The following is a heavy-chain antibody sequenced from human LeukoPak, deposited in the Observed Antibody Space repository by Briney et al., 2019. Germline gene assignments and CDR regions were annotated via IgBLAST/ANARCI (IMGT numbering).Heavy chain of an antibody. CDR3: ARGLDYYGSGSYDGLGAFDI. CDR2: INHSGST. D-gene: IGHD3-10*01. CDR1: GGSFSGYY. Sequence: IPSETLSLTCAVYGGSFSGYYWSWIRQPPGKGLEWIGEINHSGSTNYNPSLKSRVTISVDTSKNQFSLKLSSVTAADTAVYYCARGLDYYGSGSYDGLGAFDIWGQGTMVTVSS. V-gene: IGHV4-34*01. J-gene: IGHJ3*02.